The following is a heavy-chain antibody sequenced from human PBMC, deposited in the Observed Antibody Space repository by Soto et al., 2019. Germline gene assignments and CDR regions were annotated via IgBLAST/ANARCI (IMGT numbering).Heavy chain of an antibody. CDR3: AGEGALATFVVV. CDR2: VYYGGST. CDR1: GDSPRSNS. V-gene: IGHV4-59*01. J-gene: IGHJ2*01. D-gene: IGHD2-15*01. Sequence: SQTMSLTCPLSGDSPRSNSWTWIRQLPGRGLEWNGHVYYGGSTNYAPSLQSRVTISLDTSKNQVSLGLSCMTAADAAVYYCAGEGALATFVVVWGRGTRVTVSS.